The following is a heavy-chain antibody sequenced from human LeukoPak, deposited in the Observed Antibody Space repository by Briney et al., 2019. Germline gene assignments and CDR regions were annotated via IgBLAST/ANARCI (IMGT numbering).Heavy chain of an antibody. CDR2: IYTSGST. CDR3: ARTLKTGLTPS. D-gene: IGHD1-14*01. Sequence: SETLSLTCTVSGGSISSYYWSWIRQPAGKGLAWIGRIYTSGSTNYNPSLKSRVTMSVDTSKNQFSLKLSSATAADTAVYYGARTLKTGLTPSWGQGTLVTVSS. CDR1: GGSISSYY. V-gene: IGHV4-4*07. J-gene: IGHJ4*02.